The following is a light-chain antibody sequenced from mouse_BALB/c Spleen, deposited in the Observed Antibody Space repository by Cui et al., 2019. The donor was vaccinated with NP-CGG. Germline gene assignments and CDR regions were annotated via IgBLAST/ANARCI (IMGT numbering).Light chain of an antibody. CDR2: GTN. CDR3: ALWYSNHWV. Sequence: QAVVSPESARTTSPGETVTLTCRSNTGTITTSNYANWVQEKPDHLFTGLIGGTNNRPPGVPARFSGSLIGDKAALTITGAQTEDEAIYFCALWYSNHWVFGGGTKLTVL. CDR1: TGTITTSNY. J-gene: IGLJ1*01. V-gene: IGLV1*01.